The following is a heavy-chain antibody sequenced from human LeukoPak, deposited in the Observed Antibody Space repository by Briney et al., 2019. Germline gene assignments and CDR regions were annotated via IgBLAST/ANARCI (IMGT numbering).Heavy chain of an antibody. J-gene: IGHJ4*02. CDR1: SDSMSSYY. CDR2: IHNSGST. V-gene: IGHV4-59*12. D-gene: IGHD3-22*01. CDR3: ASSRGLGYYDSSGYYNFDY. Sequence: SETLSLTCTVSSDSMSSYYWSWIRQPPRKGLEWIGYIHNSGSTTYNPSLKSRVTISVDKSKNQFSLKLSSVTAADTAVYYCASSRGLGYYDSSGYYNFDYWGQGTLATVSS.